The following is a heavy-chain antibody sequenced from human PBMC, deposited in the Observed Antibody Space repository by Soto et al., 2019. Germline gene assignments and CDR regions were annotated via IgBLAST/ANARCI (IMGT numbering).Heavy chain of an antibody. CDR2: IWYDGSNK. V-gene: IGHV3-33*01. Sequence: GGSLRLSCAASGFTFSSYGMHWVRQAPGKGLEWVAVIWYDGSNKYYADSVKGRFTISRDNSKNTLYLQMNSLRAEDTAVYYCARESFDYSLRGNYMDVWGKGTTVTVSS. CDR3: ARESFDYSLRGNYMDV. CDR1: GFTFSSYG. D-gene: IGHD4-4*01. J-gene: IGHJ6*03.